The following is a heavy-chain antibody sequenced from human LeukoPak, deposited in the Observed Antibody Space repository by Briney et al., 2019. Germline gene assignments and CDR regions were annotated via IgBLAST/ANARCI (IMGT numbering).Heavy chain of an antibody. J-gene: IGHJ5*02. V-gene: IGHV3-23*01. Sequence: PGGSLRLSCAASGFTFSSYAMSWVRQALGMGLDWASAISGSGGSTYYADSVKGRFTISRDNSKNTLYLQMNSLRAEDTAVYYCAKLPLQDYRGNWFDPWGQGTLVTVSS. CDR1: GFTFSSYA. CDR2: ISGSGGST. CDR3: AKLPLQDYRGNWFDP. D-gene: IGHD4-11*01.